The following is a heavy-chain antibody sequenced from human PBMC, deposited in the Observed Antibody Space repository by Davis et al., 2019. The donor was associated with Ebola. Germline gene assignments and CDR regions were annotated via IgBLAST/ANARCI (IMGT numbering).Heavy chain of an antibody. V-gene: IGHV5-10-1*01. D-gene: IGHD5-12*01. Sequence: PGGSLRLSCKGSGYSFTSYWISWVRQMPGKGLEWMGRIDPSDSYTNYSPSFQGHVTISADKSISTAYLQWSSLKASDTAMYYCARHPANVDYFDYWGQGTLVTVSS. CDR3: ARHPANVDYFDY. J-gene: IGHJ4*02. CDR2: IDPSDSYT. CDR1: GYSFTSYW.